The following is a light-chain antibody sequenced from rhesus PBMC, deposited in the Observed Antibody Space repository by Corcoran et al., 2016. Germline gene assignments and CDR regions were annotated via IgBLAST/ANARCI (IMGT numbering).Light chain of an antibody. CDR2: DAS. CDR3: QQTYSSPWT. Sequence: DIQMSQSPSSLSASVGDKVIITCRASQVIRNALVWYQQKPGKAPRILVYDASNLETGVPSRFSGSRSAIDFTLTISSLQPEDFATYFCQQTYSSPWTFGQGTKVEI. CDR1: QVIRNA. J-gene: IGKJ1*01. V-gene: IGKV1-33*01.